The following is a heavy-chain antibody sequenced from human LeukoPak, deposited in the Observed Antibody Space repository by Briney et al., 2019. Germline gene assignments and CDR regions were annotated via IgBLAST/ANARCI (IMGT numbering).Heavy chain of an antibody. V-gene: IGHV3-15*01. CDR1: GFTFSKAW. CDR3: TTDFPSDY. J-gene: IGHJ4*02. Sequence: GGSLRLSCVVSGFTFSKAWMSWVRQAPGKGLEWVGRIKTNADGGTTDYAAPVKGRPTISRDDSKNTLYLQMNSLKTEDTAVYYCTTDFPSDYWGQGTLVTVSS. CDR2: IKTNADGGTT.